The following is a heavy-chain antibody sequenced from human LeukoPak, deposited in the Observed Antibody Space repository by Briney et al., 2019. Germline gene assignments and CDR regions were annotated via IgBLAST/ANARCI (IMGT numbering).Heavy chain of an antibody. CDR2: ISGSGGST. CDR1: GFTFSSYA. J-gene: IGHJ4*02. V-gene: IGHV3-23*01. CDR3: ARVDRGYGCFDY. Sequence: GGSLRLSCAASGFTFSSYAMSWVRQAPGKGLEWVSAISGSGGSTYYADSVKGRFTISRDNAKNSLYLQMNSLRAEDTAVYYCARVDRGYGCFDYWGQGTLVTVSS. D-gene: IGHD5-12*01.